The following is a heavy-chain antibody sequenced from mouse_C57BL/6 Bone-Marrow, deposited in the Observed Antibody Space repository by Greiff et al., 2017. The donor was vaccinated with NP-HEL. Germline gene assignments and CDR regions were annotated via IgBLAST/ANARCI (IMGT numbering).Heavy chain of an antibody. Sequence: VQLQQPGAELVMPGASVKLSCKASGYTFTSYWMHWVKQRPGQGLEWIGEIDPSDSYTNYNQKFKGKSTLTVDKSSSTAYMQLSSLTSEDSAVYYCARWWLPFDYWGQGTTLTVSS. CDR1: GYTFTSYW. V-gene: IGHV1-69*01. J-gene: IGHJ2*01. D-gene: IGHD1-1*02. CDR2: IDPSDSYT. CDR3: ARWWLPFDY.